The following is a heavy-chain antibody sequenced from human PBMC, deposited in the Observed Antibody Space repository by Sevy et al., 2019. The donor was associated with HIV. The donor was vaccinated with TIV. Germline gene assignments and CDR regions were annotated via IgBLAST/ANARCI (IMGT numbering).Heavy chain of an antibody. CDR2: IKQDGSDK. CDR3: AKDLYSGSYYENY. V-gene: IGHV3-7*01. D-gene: IGHD1-26*01. CDR1: GFTLSNYW. Sequence: GGSLRLSCAASGFTLSNYWMSWVRQAPGKGLEWVANIKQDGSDKYYVESGKGRFTISRDNAKNSLYLPMNSLGAEDTAVYYCAKDLYSGSYYENYWGQGTLVTVSS. J-gene: IGHJ4*02.